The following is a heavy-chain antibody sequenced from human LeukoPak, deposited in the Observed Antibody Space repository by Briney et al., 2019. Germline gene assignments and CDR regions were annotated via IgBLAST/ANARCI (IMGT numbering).Heavy chain of an antibody. CDR1: GGSISSYY. Sequence: PSETLSLTCTVSGGSISSYYWSWIRQPPGKGLEWIGYIYYSGTTNYNPSLKSRVTISVDTSKNQFSLKLSSVTAADTAVYYCARTGLNSRNFDYWGQGTLATVSS. CDR3: ARTGLNSRNFDY. J-gene: IGHJ4*02. V-gene: IGHV4-59*08. CDR2: IYYSGTT. D-gene: IGHD2/OR15-2a*01.